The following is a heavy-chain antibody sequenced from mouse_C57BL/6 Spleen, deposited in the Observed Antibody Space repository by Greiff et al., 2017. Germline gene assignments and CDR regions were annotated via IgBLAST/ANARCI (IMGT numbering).Heavy chain of an antibody. CDR3: ARYYGNLYWYFDV. CDR1: GYAFSSSW. CDR2: IYPGDGDT. D-gene: IGHD2-1*01. V-gene: IGHV1-82*01. J-gene: IGHJ1*03. Sequence: VKLQESGPELVKPGASVKISCKASGYAFSSSWMNWVKQRPGKGLEWIGRIYPGDGDTNYNGKFKGKATLTADKSSSTAYMQLSSLTSEDSAVYFCARYYGNLYWYFDVWGTGTTVTVSS.